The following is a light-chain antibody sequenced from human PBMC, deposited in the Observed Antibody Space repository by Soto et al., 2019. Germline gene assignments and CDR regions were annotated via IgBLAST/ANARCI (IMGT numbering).Light chain of an antibody. J-gene: IGLJ2*01. CDR2: EGS. CDR3: CSYVGSDTYVI. CDR1: SSDIGGYIL. V-gene: IGLV2-23*01. Sequence: QSALTQPASVSGSPGQSITISCTGTSSDIGGYILVSWYQQEPGKAPKLMIYEGSKRPSGVSNRFSGSKSGNTASLTISGLQAEDEAHHYCCSYVGSDTYVIFGGGTKLTVL.